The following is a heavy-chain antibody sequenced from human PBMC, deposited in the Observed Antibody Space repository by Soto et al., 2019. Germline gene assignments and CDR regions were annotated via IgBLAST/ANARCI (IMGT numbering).Heavy chain of an antibody. J-gene: IGHJ4*02. CDR3: ARDLGFSGGSQVEYYLDY. V-gene: IGHV1-69*04. CDR1: GGTFSSYT. CDR2: IIPILGIA. Sequence: GASVKVSCKASGGTFSSYTISWVRQAPGQGLEWMGRIIPILGIANYAQKFQGRVTITADKSTSTAYMELSSLRSEDTAVYYCARDLGFSGGSQVEYYLDYRGQGTLVTVSS. D-gene: IGHD2-15*01.